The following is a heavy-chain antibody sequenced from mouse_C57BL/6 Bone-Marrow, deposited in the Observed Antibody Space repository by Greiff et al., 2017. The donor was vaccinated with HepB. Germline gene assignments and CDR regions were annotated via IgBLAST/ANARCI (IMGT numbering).Heavy chain of an antibody. Sequence: EVMLVESEGGLVQPGSSMKLSCTASGFTFSDYYMAWVRQVPEKGLEWVANINYDGSSTYYLDSLKSRFIISRDNAKNILYLQMSSLKSEDTATYYCARERGYDGLAYWGQGTLVTVSA. CDR3: ARERGYDGLAY. CDR1: GFTFSDYY. D-gene: IGHD2-2*01. V-gene: IGHV5-16*01. J-gene: IGHJ3*01. CDR2: INYDGSST.